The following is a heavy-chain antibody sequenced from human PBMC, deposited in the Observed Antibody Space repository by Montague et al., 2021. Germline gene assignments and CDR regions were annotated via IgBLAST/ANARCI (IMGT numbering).Heavy chain of an antibody. J-gene: IGHJ6*02. D-gene: IGHD2-21*01. Sequence: SETLSLTCNVSGGAVSSSSCYWGWIRQPPGKGLEWIGSIYYSGSTYYSPSLKSRVTISADTSQKQFSLKLRSVTAADTAVYYCARISKFRENEGNYYYNAVDGWGQGTTVTVSS. CDR1: GGAVSSSSCY. CDR3: ARISKFRENEGNYYYNAVDG. CDR2: IYYSGST. V-gene: IGHV4-39*01.